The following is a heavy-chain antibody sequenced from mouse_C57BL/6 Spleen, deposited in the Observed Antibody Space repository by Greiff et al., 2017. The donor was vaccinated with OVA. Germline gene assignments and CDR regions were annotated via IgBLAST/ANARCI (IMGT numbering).Heavy chain of an antibody. CDR1: GYTFTSYW. CDR2: IDPSDSYT. V-gene: IGHV1-69*01. Sequence: QVQLQQPGAELVMPGASVKLSCKASGYTFTSYWMHWVKQRPGQGLEWIGEIDPSDSYTKYNQKFKGKSTLTVDKSSSTAYQQLSSLTSEDSAVYYCARNLLGAAMDYWGQGTSVTVSA. D-gene: IGHD2-10*01. J-gene: IGHJ4*01. CDR3: ARNLLGAAMDY.